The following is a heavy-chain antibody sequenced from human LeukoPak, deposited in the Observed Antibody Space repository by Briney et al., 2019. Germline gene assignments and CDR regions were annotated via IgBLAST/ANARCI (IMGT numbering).Heavy chain of an antibody. CDR3: ARAPSGYSVDY. Sequence: GGSLRLSCASSGFTFSSYEMKWVRQAPGKGLEWVSYISSSGSSIYYADSVKGRFTISRDNAKNSLYLQMNSLRAEDTAVYYCARAPSGYSVDYWGQGTLVTVSS. V-gene: IGHV3-48*03. D-gene: IGHD3-3*01. CDR2: ISSSGSSI. J-gene: IGHJ4*02. CDR1: GFTFSSYE.